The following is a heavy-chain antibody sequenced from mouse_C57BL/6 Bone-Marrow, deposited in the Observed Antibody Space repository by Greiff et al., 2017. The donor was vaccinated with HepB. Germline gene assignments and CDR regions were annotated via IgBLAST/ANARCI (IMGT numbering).Heavy chain of an antibody. V-gene: IGHV2-2*01. CDR3: ARKPGSSYGWFAY. J-gene: IGHJ3*01. CDR1: GFSLTSYG. CDR2: IWSGGST. Sequence: VQLVESGLGLVQPSQRLSITCTVSGFSLTSYGVHWVRQSPGKGLEWLGVIWSGGSTDYNAAFISRLSISKDNSKSQVFFKMNSLQADDTAIYYCARKPGSSYGWFAYWGQGTLVTVSA. D-gene: IGHD1-1*01.